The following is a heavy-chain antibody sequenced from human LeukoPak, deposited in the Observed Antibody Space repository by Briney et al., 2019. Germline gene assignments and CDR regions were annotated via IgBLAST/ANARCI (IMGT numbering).Heavy chain of an antibody. CDR2: INHSGST. Sequence: SETLSLTCAVYGGSSSGYYWSWIRQPPGKGLEWIGEINHSGSTNSNPSLKSRVTISVDTSKNQFSLKLSSVTAADTAVYYCARGALLRYFDWLLYRDRSYYFDYWGQGTLVTVSS. CDR1: GGSSSGYY. J-gene: IGHJ4*02. CDR3: ARGALLRYFDWLLYRDRSYYFDY. V-gene: IGHV4-34*01. D-gene: IGHD3-9*01.